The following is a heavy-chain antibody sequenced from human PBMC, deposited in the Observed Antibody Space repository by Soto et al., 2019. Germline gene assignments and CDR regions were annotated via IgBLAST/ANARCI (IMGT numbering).Heavy chain of an antibody. CDR3: AQALWSSGYYTSYFQH. J-gene: IGHJ1*01. V-gene: IGHV4-31*03. CDR1: GASMSSGGYY. CDR2: IYYSGST. Sequence: PSETLSLTCTVSGASMSSGGYYWTWIRQSPGKGLEWIGYIYYSGSTYYNPSLESRVAISLDTSRSQFSLTLHSVTADDTAVYYCAQALWSSGYYTSYFQHWGQGALVTVSS. D-gene: IGHD3-22*01.